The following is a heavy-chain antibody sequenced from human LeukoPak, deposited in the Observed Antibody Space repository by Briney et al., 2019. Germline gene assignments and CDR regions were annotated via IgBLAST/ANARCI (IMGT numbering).Heavy chain of an antibody. CDR3: ARAVTPMVSLGRSLSGMDV. CDR2: IHHSGST. D-gene: IGHD5-18*01. Sequence: KTGGSLRLSCAASEFTVSDAWMSWVRKAPGKGLEWVGYIHHSGSTNYNPSLKSRATISVDTSKNQFSLNLNSVTAADTAMYYCARAVTPMVSLGRSLSGMDVWGQGTTVTVSS. CDR1: EFTVSDAW. J-gene: IGHJ6*02. V-gene: IGHV4-59*02.